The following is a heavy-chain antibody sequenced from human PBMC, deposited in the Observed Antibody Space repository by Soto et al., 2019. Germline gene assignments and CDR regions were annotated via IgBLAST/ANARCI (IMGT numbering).Heavy chain of an antibody. CDR3: GIKSGSHRYYYYMDV. CDR1: GFTVSSNY. D-gene: IGHD3-10*01. Sequence: GGSLRLSCAASGFTVSSNYMSWVRQAPGKGLEWVSVIYSGGSTYYADSVKGRFTISRDNSKNTLYLQMNSLRAEDTAVYYCGIKSGSHRYYYYMDVCGKGTTVTVSS. CDR2: IYSGGST. J-gene: IGHJ6*03. V-gene: IGHV3-66*01.